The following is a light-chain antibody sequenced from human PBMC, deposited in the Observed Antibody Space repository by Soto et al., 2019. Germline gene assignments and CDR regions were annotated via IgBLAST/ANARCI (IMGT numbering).Light chain of an antibody. CDR3: LQHNRYPIT. CDR2: LAS. Sequence: DTQMTQSPSSLSASVGDRVTITCRASQDIRTDLAWYQQKPGKAPKRLIYLASNLQSGVQSRFSGSGSGTEFTLTISSLQPADLADYFCLQHNRYPITFGPGTKVDIK. V-gene: IGKV1-17*01. CDR1: QDIRTD. J-gene: IGKJ3*01.